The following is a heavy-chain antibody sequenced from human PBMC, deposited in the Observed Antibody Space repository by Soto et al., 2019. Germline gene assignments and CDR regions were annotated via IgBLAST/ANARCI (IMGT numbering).Heavy chain of an antibody. CDR2: IYYSGST. V-gene: IGHV4-39*01. J-gene: IGHJ4*02. CDR1: GGSISSSSYY. D-gene: IGHD3-9*01. Sequence: PSETLSLTCTVSGGSISSSSYYWGWIRQPPGKGLEWIGSIYYSGSTYYNPSLKSRVTISVDTSKNQFSLKLSSVTAADTAVYYCARLDYDILTGYYSPFDYWGQGTLVTVSS. CDR3: ARLDYDILTGYYSPFDY.